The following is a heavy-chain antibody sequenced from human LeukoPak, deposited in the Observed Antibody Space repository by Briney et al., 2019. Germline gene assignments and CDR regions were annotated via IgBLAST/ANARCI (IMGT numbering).Heavy chain of an antibody. CDR3: ARPVSSSWYGGFDY. V-gene: IGHV4-39*01. CDR1: GGSVSSTSYY. CDR2: IYYTGST. D-gene: IGHD6-13*01. Sequence: PSETPSLTCTVSGGSVSSTSYYWAWIRQSPGEGLEWIGSIYYTGSTYYNPSPKRRVTIAVDTSKNQFSLKVSSVTAADTAVYYCARPVSSSWYGGFDYWGQGTLVTVSS. J-gene: IGHJ4*02.